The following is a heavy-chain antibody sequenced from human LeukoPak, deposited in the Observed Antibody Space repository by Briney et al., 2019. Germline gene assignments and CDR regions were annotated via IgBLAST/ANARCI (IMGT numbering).Heavy chain of an antibody. V-gene: IGHV4-61*02. CDR2: SYTSGST. Sequence: SETLSLTCTVSGGSISSGSYYWSWIRQPAGKGLEWIGRSYTSGSTNYNPSLKSRVTISVDTSKNQFSLKLSSVTAADTAVYYCARDSAVVYFDYWGQGTLVTVSS. D-gene: IGHD2-15*01. CDR3: ARDSAVVYFDY. J-gene: IGHJ4*02. CDR1: GGSISSGSYY.